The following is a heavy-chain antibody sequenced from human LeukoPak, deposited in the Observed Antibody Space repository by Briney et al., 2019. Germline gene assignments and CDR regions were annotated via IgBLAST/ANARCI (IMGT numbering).Heavy chain of an antibody. CDR3: ARRKKLLWFGESFDY. CDR2: IYYSGST. D-gene: IGHD3-10*01. V-gene: IGHV4-39*07. J-gene: IGHJ4*02. Sequence: SETLSLTCTVSGGSISSSSYYWGWIRQPPGKGLEWIGSIYYSGSTYYNPSLKSRVTISVDTSKNQFSLKLSSVTAADTAVYYCARRKKLLWFGESFDYWGQGTLVTVSS. CDR1: GGSISSSSYY.